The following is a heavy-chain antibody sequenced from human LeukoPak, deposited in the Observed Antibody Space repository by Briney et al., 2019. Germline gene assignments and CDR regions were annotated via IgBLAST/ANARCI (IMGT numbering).Heavy chain of an antibody. J-gene: IGHJ6*02. CDR3: AKFDSYYGMDV. CDR1: GFTFDDYA. V-gene: IGHV3-9*01. Sequence: PGGSLRLSCAAPGFTFDDYAMHWVRQAPGKGLEWVSGISWNSGSIDYADSVKGRFTISRDNAKNSLYLQMNSLRAEDTALYYCAKFDSYYGMDVWGQGTTVTVSS. CDR2: ISWNSGSI.